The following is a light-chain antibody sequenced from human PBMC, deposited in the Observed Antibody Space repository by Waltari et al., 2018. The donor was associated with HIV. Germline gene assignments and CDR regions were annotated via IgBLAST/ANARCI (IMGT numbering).Light chain of an antibody. V-gene: IGLV3-25*03. CDR3: QSADSSGTWV. CDR1: ALPKQY. CDR2: KDT. J-gene: IGLJ3*02. Sequence: SYELTQPPSVSVSPGQTARITCSGDALPKQYAYWYHQKPGQAPVLVIYKDTERPSGIPELFSGSSSGTTVTLTISGVQAEDEADYYCQSADSSGTWVFGGGTKLTVL.